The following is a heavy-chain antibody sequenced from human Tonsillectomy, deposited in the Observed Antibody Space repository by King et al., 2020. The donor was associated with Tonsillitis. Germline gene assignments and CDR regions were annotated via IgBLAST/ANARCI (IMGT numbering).Heavy chain of an antibody. D-gene: IGHD3-3*01. CDR3: AKDYYDFWSGYPYYFDY. V-gene: IGHV3-23*04. CDR2: ISGSGGST. CDR1: GFTFSSYA. J-gene: IGHJ4*02. Sequence: VQLVESGGGLVQPGGSLRLSCAASGFTFSSYAMSWVRQAPGKGLEWVSAISGSGGSTYYADSVKGRFTISRDNSKNTLYLQMNSLRAEDTAVYYCAKDYYDFWSGYPYYFDYWGQGTLVTVSS.